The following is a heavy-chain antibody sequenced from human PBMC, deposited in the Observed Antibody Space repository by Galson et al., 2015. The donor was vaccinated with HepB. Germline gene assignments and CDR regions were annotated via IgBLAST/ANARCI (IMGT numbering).Heavy chain of an antibody. J-gene: IGHJ6*03. CDR1: GGSFSGYY. Sequence: ETLSLTCAVYGGSFSGYYWSWIRQPPGKGLEWIGEINHSGSTNYNPSLESRVTISVDTSKNQFSLKLSSVTAADTAVYYCARGRYYYDSSGTPHYYYYMDVWGKGTTVTVSS. CDR3: ARGRYYYDSSGTPHYYYYMDV. V-gene: IGHV4-34*01. D-gene: IGHD3-22*01. CDR2: INHSGST.